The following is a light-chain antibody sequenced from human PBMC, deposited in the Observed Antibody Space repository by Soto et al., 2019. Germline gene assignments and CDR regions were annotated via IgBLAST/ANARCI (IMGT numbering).Light chain of an antibody. Sequence: DIQMTQSPSTLSASVGDRVTITCRASQSISSWLAWYQQKPGKAPKLLIYKASSLESGVPSRFSGSGSGTEFTLTISSLQPYDFAVYYCQQYGSSPRTFGGVTEV. V-gene: IGKV1-5*03. J-gene: IGKJ4*01. CDR2: KAS. CDR3: QQYGSSPRT. CDR1: QSISSW.